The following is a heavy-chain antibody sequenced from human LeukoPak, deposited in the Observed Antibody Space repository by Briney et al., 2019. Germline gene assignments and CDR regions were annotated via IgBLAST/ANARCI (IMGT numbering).Heavy chain of an antibody. CDR3: ARYTSRGYPLEY. V-gene: IGHV3-7*04. CDR1: GFTFDDYG. D-gene: IGHD3-10*01. J-gene: IGHJ4*01. CDR2: IKQDGSEK. Sequence: PGGSLRLSWAASGFTFDDYGMSWVRQAPGKGLEWVANIKQDGSEKYYVDSVKGRFTISRDNVKNSLYLQVNSLRAEDTAVYYCARYTSRGYPLEYWGQGTLVTVSS.